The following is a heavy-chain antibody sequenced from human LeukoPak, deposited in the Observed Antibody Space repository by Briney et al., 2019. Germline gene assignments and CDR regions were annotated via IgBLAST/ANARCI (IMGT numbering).Heavy chain of an antibody. D-gene: IGHD2-2*01. J-gene: IGHJ4*02. CDR1: GFTFSSYS. Sequence: GGSLRLSCAASGFTFSSYSMNWVRQAPGKGPEWVSSISSSSSYIYYADSVKGRFTISRDNAKNSLYLQMNSLRAEDTAVYYCATVGSSTSPDKWGQGTLVTVSS. CDR2: ISSSSSYI. CDR3: ATVGSSTSPDK. V-gene: IGHV3-21*01.